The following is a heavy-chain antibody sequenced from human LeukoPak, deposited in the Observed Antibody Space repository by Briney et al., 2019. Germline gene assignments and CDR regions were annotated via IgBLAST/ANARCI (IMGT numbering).Heavy chain of an antibody. J-gene: IGHJ3*02. Sequence: GGSLRLSCAASGFTFSSYEMNWVRQAPGKGLEWVSYISSSGSTIYYADSVKGRFTISRDNAKNSLYLQMNGLRAEDTAVYYCARDCGGGSCYGPYDAFDIWGQGTMVTVSS. CDR1: GFTFSSYE. V-gene: IGHV3-48*03. D-gene: IGHD2-15*01. CDR2: ISSSGSTI. CDR3: ARDCGGGSCYGPYDAFDI.